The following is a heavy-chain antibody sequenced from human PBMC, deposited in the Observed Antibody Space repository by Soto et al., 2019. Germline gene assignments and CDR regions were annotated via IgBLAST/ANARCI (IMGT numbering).Heavy chain of an antibody. CDR1: GGSISSGGYY. V-gene: IGHV4-31*03. D-gene: IGHD6-13*01. CDR3: ARVVQVGTAYFDY. CDR2: IYYSGST. Sequence: SETLSLTCTVSGGSISSGGYYWSWIRQHPGKGLEWIGYIYYSGSTYYNPSLKSGVTLSVDKSKNQLSLKLSSVTAADTAVYYCARVVQVGTAYFDYWGQGTLVTVSS. J-gene: IGHJ4*02.